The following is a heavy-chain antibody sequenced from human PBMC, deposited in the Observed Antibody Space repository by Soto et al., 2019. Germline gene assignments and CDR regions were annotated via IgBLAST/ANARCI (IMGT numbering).Heavy chain of an antibody. CDR3: ARDASSVSLFGERIPKNWYFDL. D-gene: IGHD3-10*01. CDR1: GYAFTAYY. V-gene: IGHV1-2*02. J-gene: IGHJ2*01. Sequence: QEQLVQSGAEVKEPGASVKVSCRAYGYAFTAYYIHWVRQAPGQGLEWMGWIIPNSGVTNSAQTFQCGVTMAGDTSISIAYMDLSRLEADDTAIYYCARDASSVSLFGERIPKNWYFDLWVRGTLVTVSS. CDR2: IIPNSGVT.